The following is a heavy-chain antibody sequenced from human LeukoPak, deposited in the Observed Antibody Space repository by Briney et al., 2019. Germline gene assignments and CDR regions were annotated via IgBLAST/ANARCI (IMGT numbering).Heavy chain of an antibody. CDR2: ISSSSSYI. CDR3: ARSGVGATNDY. D-gene: IGHD1-26*01. CDR1: GFTFSSYS. Sequence: GGSLRLSCTASGFTFSSYSMNWVRQAPGKGLEWVSSISSSSSYIYYADSVKGRFTISRDNAKNSLYLQMNSLRAEDTAVYYCARSGVGATNDYWGQGTLVTVSS. V-gene: IGHV3-21*01. J-gene: IGHJ4*02.